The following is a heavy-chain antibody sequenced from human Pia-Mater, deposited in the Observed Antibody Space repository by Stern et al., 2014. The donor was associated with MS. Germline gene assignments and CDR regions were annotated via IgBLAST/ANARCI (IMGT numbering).Heavy chain of an antibody. Sequence: DQLVESGGGVVQPGRSLTLSWPASGFSLSNSGMHWVRQAPGKGLEWVAVMSFVGGNKKYGDSVKGRFSISRDMANNTLFLQMNSLRPEDTAVYYCMGVGDAMHVWGQGTTVIVSS. V-gene: IGHV3-30*03. CDR2: MSFVGGNK. CDR3: MGVGDAMHV. J-gene: IGHJ6*02. CDR1: GFSLSNSG.